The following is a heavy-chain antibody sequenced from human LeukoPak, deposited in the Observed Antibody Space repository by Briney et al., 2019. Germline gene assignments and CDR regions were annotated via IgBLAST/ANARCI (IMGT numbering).Heavy chain of an antibody. D-gene: IGHD1-26*01. CDR3: AREGAGYY. CDR1: GGSINSGNYY. CDR2: IYTNGGI. V-gene: IGHV4-61*02. Sequence: SETLSLTYTVSGGSINSGNYYWNWIRQPAGKGLEWIGRIYTNGGIMYNPSLKSRVAISMDTSKNQFSLDLNSVTAADTAMYYCAREGAGYYWGQGTLVTVSS. J-gene: IGHJ4*02.